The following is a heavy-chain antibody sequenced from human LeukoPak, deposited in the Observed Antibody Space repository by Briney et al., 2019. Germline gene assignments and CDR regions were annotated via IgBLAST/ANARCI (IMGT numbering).Heavy chain of an antibody. CDR2: ITGSSYI. CDR3: ARDPNGDYIGAFDN. CDR1: GFIFRNYA. D-gene: IGHD4-17*01. Sequence: GGSLRLSCAASGFIFRNYAMTWVRQAPGKGLEWVSSITGSSYIKYADSVKGRFTISRDNSKNTLYLQMDRLRGDDTALYHCARDPNGDYIGAFDNWGQGTMVTVSS. J-gene: IGHJ3*02. V-gene: IGHV3-23*01.